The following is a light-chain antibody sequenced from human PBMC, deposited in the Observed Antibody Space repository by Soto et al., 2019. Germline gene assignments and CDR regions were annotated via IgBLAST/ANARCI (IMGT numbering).Light chain of an antibody. Sequence: EIVMTQSPATLSVSPGERATLSCRASQSVSSNLAWYQQKPGQAPRLLIYGASTRATGIPGRFSGSGSGTEFTLSISSLQSEDFAVFYCQQYNNWPCTFGPGTKVDIK. CDR1: QSVSSN. J-gene: IGKJ3*01. CDR3: QQYNNWPCT. CDR2: GAS. V-gene: IGKV3-15*01.